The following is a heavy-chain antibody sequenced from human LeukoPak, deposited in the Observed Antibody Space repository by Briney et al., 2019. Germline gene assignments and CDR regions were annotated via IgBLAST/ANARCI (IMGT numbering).Heavy chain of an antibody. D-gene: IGHD6-13*01. CDR3: AILPGYSSGWYEVNY. J-gene: IGHJ4*02. V-gene: IGHV3-23*01. CDR1: GFTFSSYA. CDR2: ISGSGGST. Sequence: GGSLRLSCAASGFTFSSYAMSWVRQAPGKGLEWVSGISGSGGSTHYADSVKGRFTIPRDNSRNTLYLQMNSPRAEDTAVYYCAILPGYSSGWYEVNYWGQGTLVTVSS.